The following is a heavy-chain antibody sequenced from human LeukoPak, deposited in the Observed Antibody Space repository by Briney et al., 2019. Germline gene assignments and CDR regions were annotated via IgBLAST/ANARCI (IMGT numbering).Heavy chain of an antibody. CDR3: AREGCLMCVVVPAALDY. Sequence: GGSLRLSCAASGFTFSSYWMSWVRQAPGKGLEWVANIKQDGSEKYYVDSVKGRFTISRDNAKNTLYLQMNSLRAEDTAVYYCAREGCLMCVVVPAALDYWGQGTLVTVSS. D-gene: IGHD2-2*01. CDR1: GFTFSSYW. CDR2: IKQDGSEK. J-gene: IGHJ4*02. V-gene: IGHV3-7*01.